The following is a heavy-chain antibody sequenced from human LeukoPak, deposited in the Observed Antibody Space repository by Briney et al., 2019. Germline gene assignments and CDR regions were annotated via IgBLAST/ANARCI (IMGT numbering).Heavy chain of an antibody. CDR1: GGSISSSSYY. J-gene: IGHJ5*02. V-gene: IGHV4-39*01. CDR2: IYYSGST. D-gene: IGHD2-21*02. Sequence: PSETLSLTCTVSGGSISSSSYYWGWIRQPPGKGLEWIGSIYYSGSTYYNPSLKSRVTISVDTSKNQFSLKLSSVTAADTAVYYCARSSVVVTASPNWFGPWGQGTLVTVSS. CDR3: ARSSVVVTASPNWFGP.